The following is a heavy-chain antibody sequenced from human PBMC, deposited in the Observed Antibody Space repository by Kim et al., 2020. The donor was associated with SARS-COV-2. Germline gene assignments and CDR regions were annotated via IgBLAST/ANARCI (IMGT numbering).Heavy chain of an antibody. CDR2: IYYSGST. CDR3: ARDKEYYYGSGSYSNWFDP. CDR1: GGSISSYY. D-gene: IGHD3-10*01. J-gene: IGHJ5*02. Sequence: SETLSLTCTVSGGSISSYYWSWIRQPPGKGLEWIGYIYYSGSTNYNPSLKSRVTISVDTSKNQFSLKLSSVTAADTAVYYCARDKEYYYGSGSYSNWFDPWGQGTLVTVSS. V-gene: IGHV4-59*13.